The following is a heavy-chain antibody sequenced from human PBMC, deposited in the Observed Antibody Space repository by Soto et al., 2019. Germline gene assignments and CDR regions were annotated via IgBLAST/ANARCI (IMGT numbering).Heavy chain of an antibody. V-gene: IGHV1-69*13. CDR1: GGTFSSYA. Sequence: ASVKVSCKASGGTFSSYAISWVRQAPGHGLEWMGGIIPIFGTANCAQKFQGRVTITADESTSTAYMELSSLRSEDTAVYYCASMKGCSGGSCYSGGPIDYWGQGTLVTVSS. D-gene: IGHD2-15*01. J-gene: IGHJ4*02. CDR2: IIPIFGTA. CDR3: ASMKGCSGGSCYSGGPIDY.